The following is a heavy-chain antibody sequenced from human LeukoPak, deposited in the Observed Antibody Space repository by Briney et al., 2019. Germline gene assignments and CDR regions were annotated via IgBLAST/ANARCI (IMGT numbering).Heavy chain of an antibody. CDR2: ISSSGSTI. V-gene: IGHV3-11*04. D-gene: IGHD1-26*01. Sequence: GGSLRLSCAASGFTFSDYYMSWIRQAPGKGLGWVSYISSSGSTIYYADSVKGRFTISRDNAKNSLYLQMNSLRAEDTAVYYCARVGGSYYYYYYYMDVWGKGTTVTVSS. J-gene: IGHJ6*03. CDR1: GFTFSDYY. CDR3: ARVGGSYYYYYYYMDV.